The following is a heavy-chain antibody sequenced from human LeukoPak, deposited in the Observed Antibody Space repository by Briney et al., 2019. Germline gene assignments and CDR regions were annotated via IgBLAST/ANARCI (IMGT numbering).Heavy chain of an antibody. CDR3: AKRGGTGYPN. J-gene: IGHJ4*02. V-gene: IGHV3-74*03. CDR1: GVTFSSYW. Sequence: GGSLRLSCAASGVTFSSYWMHWVRQTPGKGLLWVSRINSDGSITTYADSVKGRFTISRDNAKNTLYLEMNSLRAEDTAVYYCAKRGGTGYPNWGQGTLVTVSS. D-gene: IGHD3-9*01. CDR2: INSDGSIT.